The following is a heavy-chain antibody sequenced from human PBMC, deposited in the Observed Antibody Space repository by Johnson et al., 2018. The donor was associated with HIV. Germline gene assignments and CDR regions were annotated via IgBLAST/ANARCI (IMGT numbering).Heavy chain of an antibody. CDR1: GFTFTSFA. J-gene: IGHJ3*02. V-gene: IGHV3-30-3*01. Sequence: QVQLLESGGGVVQPGTSLRLSCAASGFTFTSFAMHWVRQAPGKGLEWVGFISYDGSNKYFTDSVRGRFTISRDNSRNTLFLQMNSLRAEDTGVYYCVRRFYDSSAFDIWGQGTLVTVSS. D-gene: IGHD3-22*01. CDR3: VRRFYDSSAFDI. CDR2: ISYDGSNK.